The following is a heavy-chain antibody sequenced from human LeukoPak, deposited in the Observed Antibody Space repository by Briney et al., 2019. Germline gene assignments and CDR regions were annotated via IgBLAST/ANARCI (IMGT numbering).Heavy chain of an antibody. CDR1: GFTFSSYA. D-gene: IGHD4-17*01. V-gene: IGHV3-23*01. J-gene: IGHJ4*02. CDR3: ASTTVTDLPMDYFDY. CDR2: ISGSGGST. Sequence: GGSLRLSCAASGFTFSSYAMSWVRQAPGKGLEWVSAISGSGGSTYYADSVKGRFTISRDNSKNTLYLQMNSLRAEDTAAYYCASTTVTDLPMDYFDYWGQGTLVTVSS.